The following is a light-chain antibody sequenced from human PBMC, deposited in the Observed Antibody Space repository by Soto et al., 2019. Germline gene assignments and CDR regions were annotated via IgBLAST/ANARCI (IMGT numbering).Light chain of an antibody. CDR1: QSVSSAY. CDR3: QQYGRSPRT. V-gene: IGKV3-20*01. J-gene: IGKJ2*01. CDR2: AAS. Sequence: EVVLTQSPGTRSLSPGERATLSCRASQSVSSAYLAWYQQRPVQPPRVLIYAASSRATGIPDRFSGSGSGTDFTLTISRLEPEDFAVYYCQQYGRSPRTFGQGTRLEI.